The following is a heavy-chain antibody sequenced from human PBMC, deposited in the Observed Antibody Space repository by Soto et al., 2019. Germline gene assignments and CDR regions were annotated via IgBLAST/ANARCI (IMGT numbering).Heavy chain of an antibody. D-gene: IGHD2-2*01. V-gene: IGHV4-34*01. CDR2: INHSGST. CDR3: ARARRGYCSSTSCYARAFDI. CDR1: GGSFSGYY. J-gene: IGHJ3*02. Sequence: QVQLQQWGAGLLKPSETLSLTCAVYGGSFSGYYWSWIRQPPGKGLEWIGEINHSGSTNYNPSLKSRVTISVDTSKNQFSRKLSSGTAADTAVYYCARARRGYCSSTSCYARAFDIWGQGTMVTVSS.